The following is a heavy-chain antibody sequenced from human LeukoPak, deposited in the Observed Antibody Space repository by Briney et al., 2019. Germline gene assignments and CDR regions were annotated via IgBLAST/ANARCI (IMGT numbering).Heavy chain of an antibody. J-gene: IGHJ4*02. D-gene: IGHD5-18*01. CDR3: ARALTTTMAPG. Sequence: GGSLRLSCAASGFTFSSYEMNWVRQAPGKGLEWVSYISSSGSTIYYADSVKGRFTTSRDNAKNSLYLQMNSLRAEDTAVYYCARALTTTMAPGGGQGTLVTVSS. CDR1: GFTFSSYE. CDR2: ISSSGSTI. V-gene: IGHV3-48*03.